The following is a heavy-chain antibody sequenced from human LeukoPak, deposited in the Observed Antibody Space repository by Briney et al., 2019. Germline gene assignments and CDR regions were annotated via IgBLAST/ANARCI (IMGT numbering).Heavy chain of an antibody. CDR3: TRGGLTTIHY. J-gene: IGHJ4*02. D-gene: IGHD4-11*01. CDR2: INPNSGNT. Sequence: ASVKLSFKASGNTFTRYAINLVRHATGQGLEWMGWINPNSGNTGYAQKFQGRVSLTRNTFISTTYMELANLRSEDTAVYYCTRGGLTTIHYWGQGTLVTVSS. CDR1: GNTFTRYA. V-gene: IGHV1-8*01.